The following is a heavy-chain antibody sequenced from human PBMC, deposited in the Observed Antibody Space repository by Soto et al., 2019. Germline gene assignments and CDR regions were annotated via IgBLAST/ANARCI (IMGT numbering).Heavy chain of an antibody. V-gene: IGHV4-59*01. Sequence: PSETLSLTCTVSGGSISSYYWSWIRQPPGKGLEWIGYIYYSGSTNYNPSLKSRVTISVDTSKNQFSLKLSSVTAADTAVYYCARDKEYSYGENYMDVWGKGTTVTVSS. J-gene: IGHJ6*03. CDR3: ARDKEYSYGENYMDV. CDR1: GGSISSYY. D-gene: IGHD5-18*01. CDR2: IYYSGST.